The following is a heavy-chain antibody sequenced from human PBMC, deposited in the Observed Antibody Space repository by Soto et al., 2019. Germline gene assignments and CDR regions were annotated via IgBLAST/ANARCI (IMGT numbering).Heavy chain of an antibody. V-gene: IGHV1-69*01. J-gene: IGHJ3*02. CDR1: GGTFSSYA. Sequence: QVQLVQSGAEVKKPGSSVKVSCKASGGTFSSYAISWVRQAPGQGLEWMGGIIPIFGTANYAQKFQGRVTITADESTSTAYIELSSLRSEDTAVYYCARDTAGYYYDSSGYPDAFDSWGQGTMVTVSS. D-gene: IGHD3-22*01. CDR2: IIPIFGTA. CDR3: ARDTAGYYYDSSGYPDAFDS.